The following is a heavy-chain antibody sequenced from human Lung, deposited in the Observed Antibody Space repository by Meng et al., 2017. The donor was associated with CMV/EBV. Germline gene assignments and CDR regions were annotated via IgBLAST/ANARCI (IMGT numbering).Heavy chain of an antibody. CDR1: GYTFIGYN. V-gene: IGHV1-2*02. D-gene: IGHD3-3*01. CDR3: ARLFHTSLGTNYYYGMDV. J-gene: IGHJ6*02. Sequence: ASVKVSXKASGYTFIGYNIHWVRQAPGQGLEWMGWINPNTGATKFAERFQGRVTLTTDTSISTAYMELSRLKSDDTAVFFCARLFHTSLGTNYYYGMDVWGQGXTVTVSS. CDR2: INPNTGAT.